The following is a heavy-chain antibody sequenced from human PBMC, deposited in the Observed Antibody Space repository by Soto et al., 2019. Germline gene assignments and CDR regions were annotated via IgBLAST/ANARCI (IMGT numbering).Heavy chain of an antibody. D-gene: IGHD2-2*01. Sequence: XGFLRLSCAVSGFYFNNYGINWVRQPPGKGLEWVSSVSKSGYTYYSDSVKGRFTISRDNAKNSVSLQMNSLRAEDKAVYYCASEDSIIIPPVPEFWGQGTLVTVSS. V-gene: IGHV3-21*01. CDR2: VSKSGYT. CDR3: ASEDSIIIPPVPEF. CDR1: GFYFNNYG. J-gene: IGHJ4*02.